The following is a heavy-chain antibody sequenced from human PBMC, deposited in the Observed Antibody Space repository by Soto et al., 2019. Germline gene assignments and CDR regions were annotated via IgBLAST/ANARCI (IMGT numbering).Heavy chain of an antibody. CDR1: GGSISSGGYY. D-gene: IGHD6-6*01. V-gene: IGHV4-31*03. Sequence: QVQLQESGPGLVKPSQTLSLTCTVSGGSISSGGYYWTWIRQHPGKGLEWIGYNYSSGITYYNPSLKSRVTIALDTPKIQFSLKLSSVTAADTAVYYCARGSSIAGLYYGMDVWGQGTTVTVSS. CDR3: ARGSSIAGLYYGMDV. CDR2: NYSSGIT. J-gene: IGHJ6*02.